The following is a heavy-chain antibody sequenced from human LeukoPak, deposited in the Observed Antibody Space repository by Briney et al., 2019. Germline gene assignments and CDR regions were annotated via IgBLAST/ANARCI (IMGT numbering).Heavy chain of an antibody. Sequence: PGGPLRLSCAASGFTFSSYWMSWVRQAPGKGLEWVANIKQDGSEKYYVDSVKGRFTISRDNAKNSLYLQMNSLRAEDTAVYYCARGVIAVAGINWFDPWGQGTLVTVSS. CDR1: GFTFSSYW. CDR2: IKQDGSEK. CDR3: ARGVIAVAGINWFDP. D-gene: IGHD6-19*01. V-gene: IGHV3-7*01. J-gene: IGHJ5*02.